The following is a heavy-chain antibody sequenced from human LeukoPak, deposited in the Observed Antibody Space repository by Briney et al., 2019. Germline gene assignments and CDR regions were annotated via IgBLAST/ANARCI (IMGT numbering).Heavy chain of an antibody. CDR3: ARNTVSAAGDY. Sequence: GESLKISCAASGFTLRSSWMTWVRQAPGKGLEWVANIKEDGSEENYVDSVKGRFTISRDNAKNSLYLQMNSLGAEDTAVYYCARNTVSAAGDYWGQGTLVIVSS. CDR1: GFTLRSSW. J-gene: IGHJ4*02. V-gene: IGHV3-7*01. CDR2: IKEDGSEE. D-gene: IGHD4-17*01.